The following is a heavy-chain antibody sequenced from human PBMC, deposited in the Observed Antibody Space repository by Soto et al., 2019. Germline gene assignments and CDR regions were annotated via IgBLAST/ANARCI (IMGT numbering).Heavy chain of an antibody. J-gene: IGHJ4*02. Sequence: EVKLLESGGALVQPGGSLRLSCEASGFTFIDHDMSWVRQAPGKGLEWVSSITVGGAEKDYGQSVKGRFTISRDNSNDTLSLQMDSLQVEDTAIYYCTRMPGGGWQRFFDYWGQGTVVTVSS. CDR1: GFTFIDHD. CDR3: TRMPGGGWQRFFDY. CDR2: ITVGGAEK. D-gene: IGHD5-12*01. V-gene: IGHV3-23*01.